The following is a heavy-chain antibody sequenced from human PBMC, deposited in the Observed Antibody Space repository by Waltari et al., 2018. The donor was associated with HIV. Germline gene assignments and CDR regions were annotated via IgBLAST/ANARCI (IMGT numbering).Heavy chain of an antibody. V-gene: IGHV4-39*01. CDR2: VYSTGIS. CDR3: ATLKTVTGTVDD. D-gene: IGHD4-17*01. J-gene: IGHJ4*01. Sequence: QLHLQESGPPLVTHQETLSHTCTVSTGYTPQHYYWGWVRQSPGTGLEWIGTVYSTGISHYTPSLKSRLTLSVDSSRNQFSLTLTSVTAADTAVYFCATLKTVTGTVDDWGQGILVTVS. CDR1: TGYTPQHYY.